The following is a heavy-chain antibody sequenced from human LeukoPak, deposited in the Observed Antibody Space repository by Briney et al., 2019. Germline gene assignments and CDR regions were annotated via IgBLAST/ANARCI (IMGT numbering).Heavy chain of an antibody. Sequence: PGGSLRLSCAASGFTFSLYSMNWVRQAPGKGLGWVSSISSSSSYIYYADSVKGRFTISRDNAKSSLYLQMNSLRAEDTAVYYCARDFLGDGCNYGYYFDYWGQGTLVTVSS. V-gene: IGHV3-21*01. CDR2: ISSSSSYI. D-gene: IGHD5-24*01. CDR1: GFTFSLYS. CDR3: ARDFLGDGCNYGYYFDY. J-gene: IGHJ4*02.